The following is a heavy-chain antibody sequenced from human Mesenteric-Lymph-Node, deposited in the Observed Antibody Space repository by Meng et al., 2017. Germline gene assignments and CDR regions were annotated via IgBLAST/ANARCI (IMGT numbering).Heavy chain of an antibody. CDR3: ARVPSPTYYDILTGPSGMDV. V-gene: IGHV3-21*01. CDR1: GFTFSTYS. J-gene: IGHJ6*02. CDR2: ISCSSSYI. Sequence: GESLKISCAASGFTFSTYSINWVRQAPGKGLEWVSSISCSSSYIYSADSVKGRFTISRDNSKNTLYLQMNSLRAEDTAVYYCARVPSPTYYDILTGPSGMDVWGQGTTVTVSS. D-gene: IGHD3-9*01.